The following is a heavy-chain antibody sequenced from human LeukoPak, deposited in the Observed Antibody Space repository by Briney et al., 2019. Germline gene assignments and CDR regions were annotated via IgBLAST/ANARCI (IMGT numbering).Heavy chain of an antibody. D-gene: IGHD5-12*01. J-gene: IGHJ4*02. CDR2: ISSSSSYI. V-gene: IGHV3-21*01. CDR3: ARVSYSGVDIAATITSFDY. Sequence: PGGSLRLSCAASGFTFSNAWMNWVRQAPGKGLEWVSSISSSSSYIYYADSVKGRFTISRDNAKNSVHLQMNSLRAEDTAVYYCARVSYSGVDIAATITSFDYWGQGTLVTVSS. CDR1: GFTFSNAW.